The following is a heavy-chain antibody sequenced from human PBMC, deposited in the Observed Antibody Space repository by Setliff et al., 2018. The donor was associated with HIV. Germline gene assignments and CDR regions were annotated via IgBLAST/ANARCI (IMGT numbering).Heavy chain of an antibody. V-gene: IGHV1-2*02. CDR2: ISPQNGDR. CDR1: GYTFTDYF. CDR3: ARQLSNSLES. D-gene: IGHD3-3*01. Sequence: ASVKVSCKASGYTFTDYFLHWVRQAPGQGLEWMGWISPQNGDRKIPQRFRGRFTMTRDTSISTAYMELSGLASDDTAVYYCARQLSNSLESWGQGSLVT. J-gene: IGHJ5*02.